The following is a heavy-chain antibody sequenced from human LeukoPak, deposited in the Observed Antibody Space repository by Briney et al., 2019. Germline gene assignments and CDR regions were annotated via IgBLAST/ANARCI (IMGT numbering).Heavy chain of an antibody. Sequence: VGSLRLSCAASGFTFSSYGMHWVRQAPGKGLEWVAVIWYDGSNKYYADSVKGRFTISRDNSKNTLYLQMNSLRAEDTAVYYCAKENGYSSVCYDYWGQGTLVTVSS. V-gene: IGHV3-33*06. CDR2: IWYDGSNK. CDR3: AKENGYSSVCYDY. J-gene: IGHJ4*02. CDR1: GFTFSSYG. D-gene: IGHD6-19*01.